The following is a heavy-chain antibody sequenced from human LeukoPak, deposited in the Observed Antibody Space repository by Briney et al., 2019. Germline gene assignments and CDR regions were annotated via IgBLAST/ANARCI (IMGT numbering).Heavy chain of an antibody. J-gene: IGHJ4*02. CDR3: ARRKNLVGATDY. CDR2: IYYSGST. Sequence: SETLSLTCTVSGGSISSSSYHWGWIRQPPGKGLEWIGSIYYSGSTYYNPSLKSRVTISVDTSKNQFSLKLSSVTAADTAVYYCARRKNLVGATDYWGQGTLVTVSS. CDR1: GGSISSSSYH. D-gene: IGHD1-26*01. V-gene: IGHV4-39*01.